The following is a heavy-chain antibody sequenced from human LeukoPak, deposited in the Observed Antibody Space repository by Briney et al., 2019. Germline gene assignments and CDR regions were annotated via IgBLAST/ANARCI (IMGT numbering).Heavy chain of an antibody. CDR3: AKEAGSYYELHFQH. CDR2: ISGSGGST. Sequence: GSLRLSCAASGFTFSSYAMSWARQAPGKGLEWVSAISGSGGSTYYADSVKGRFTISRDNSKNTLYLQMNSLRAEGTAVCYCAKEAGSYYELHFQHWGQGTLVTVSS. D-gene: IGHD1-26*01. V-gene: IGHV3-23*01. CDR1: GFTFSSYA. J-gene: IGHJ1*01.